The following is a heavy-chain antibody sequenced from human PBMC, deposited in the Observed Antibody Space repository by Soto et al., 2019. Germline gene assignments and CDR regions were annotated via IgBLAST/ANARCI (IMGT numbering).Heavy chain of an antibody. CDR1: GFTFSSYG. CDR3: ARGRITIFGVVIHTSIGGGYGMDV. CDR2: IWYDGSNK. V-gene: IGHV3-33*01. J-gene: IGHJ6*02. Sequence: QVQLVESGGGVVQPGRSLRLSCAASGFTFSSYGMHWVRQAPGKGLEWVAVIWYDGSNKYYADSVKGRFTISRDNSKNTLYLQMNSLRAEDTAVYYCARGRITIFGVVIHTSIGGGYGMDVWGQGTTVTVSS. D-gene: IGHD3-3*01.